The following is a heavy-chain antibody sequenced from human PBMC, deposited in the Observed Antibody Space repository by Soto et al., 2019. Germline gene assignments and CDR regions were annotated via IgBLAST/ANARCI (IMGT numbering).Heavy chain of an antibody. CDR1: GFGFSTHA. J-gene: IGHJ4*02. CDR3: AKGFDYGDTKHIDN. V-gene: IGHV3-23*01. CDR2: ITNTGITT. Sequence: PXGSLKLSCAASGFGFSTHALSWVRQAPGKGLEWLSSITNTGITTHYADSVKGRFTISRENSRNTLHLQMNNLRVDDTAVYYCAKGFDYGDTKHIDNWGQGTLVTVSS. D-gene: IGHD4-17*01.